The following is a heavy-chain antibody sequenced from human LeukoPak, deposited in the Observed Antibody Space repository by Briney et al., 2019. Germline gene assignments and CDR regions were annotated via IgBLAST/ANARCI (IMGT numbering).Heavy chain of an antibody. V-gene: IGHV3-23*01. CDR2: ISAGGGST. CDR1: GFTFSSYA. Sequence: PGGSLRLSCAASGFTFSSYAMSWVRQAPGKGLEWVSAISAGGGSTFYADSVKGQFTISRDNSKNTLYLQMNSLRAEDTAVYYCAKDFWSGYYSGYFDYWGQGTLVTVSS. D-gene: IGHD3-3*01. CDR3: AKDFWSGYYSGYFDY. J-gene: IGHJ4*02.